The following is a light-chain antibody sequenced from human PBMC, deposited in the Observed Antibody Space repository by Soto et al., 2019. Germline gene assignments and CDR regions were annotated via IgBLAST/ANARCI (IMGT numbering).Light chain of an antibody. V-gene: IGKV3-11*01. J-gene: IGKJ5*01. CDR3: QQRSNWPP. CDR2: GAS. Sequence: EIVLTQSPATLSLSPGERAHLXWRASQRITNRSLAWYQQKPGQAPRLLIYGASNRATGIPDRFSGSGSGTGFTLTITSLEPEDSAIYYCQQRSNWPPFSQGTRLENK. CDR1: QRITNRS.